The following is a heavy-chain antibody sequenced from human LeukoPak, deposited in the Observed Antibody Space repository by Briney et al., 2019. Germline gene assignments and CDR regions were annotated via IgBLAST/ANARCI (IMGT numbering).Heavy chain of an antibody. Sequence: PGGSLRLSCAASGFTFSSYDMSWVRQAPGKGLEWVSGISGSGASTYFADSVKGRFTISRDNSKNTLYLQMNSLRAEDTALYYCAKVSINGEHGLTFDYWGQGTLVTVSS. V-gene: IGHV3-23*01. J-gene: IGHJ4*02. CDR3: AKVSINGEHGLTFDY. CDR1: GFTFSSYD. D-gene: IGHD3-10*01. CDR2: ISGSGAST.